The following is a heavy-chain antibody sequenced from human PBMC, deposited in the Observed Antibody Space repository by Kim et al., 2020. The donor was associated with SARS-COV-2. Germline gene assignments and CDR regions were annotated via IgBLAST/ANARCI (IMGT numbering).Heavy chain of an antibody. J-gene: IGHJ5*02. V-gene: IGHV4-59*01. D-gene: IGHD2-2*01. CDR3: ARVGVCSSTSCFYSWFDP. Sequence: SRVTISVDTSKNQFSLKLSSVTAADTAVYYCARVGVCSSTSCFYSWFDPWGQGTLVTVSS.